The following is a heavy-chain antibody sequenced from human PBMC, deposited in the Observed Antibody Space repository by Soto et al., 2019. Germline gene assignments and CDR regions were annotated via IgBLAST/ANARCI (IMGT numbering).Heavy chain of an antibody. Sequence: QVHLVQSGAEVKKPGASVKVSCKGSGYTFTSYGITWVRQAPGQGLEWMGWISAHNGNTDYAQKLQCRVTVTRDTATSTAYMELRRLRYDDTAVYYCARGRYGDYWGQGALVTVSS. CDR3: ARGRYGDY. CDR1: GYTFTSYG. D-gene: IGHD1-1*01. J-gene: IGHJ4*02. CDR2: ISAHNGNT. V-gene: IGHV1-18*01.